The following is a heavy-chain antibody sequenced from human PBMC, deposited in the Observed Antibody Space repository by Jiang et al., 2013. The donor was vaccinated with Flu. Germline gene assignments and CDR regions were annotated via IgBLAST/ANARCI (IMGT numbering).Heavy chain of an antibody. D-gene: IGHD2/OR15-2a*01. Sequence: LLKPSETLSLTCTVSGASISNNFWTWIRQPAGKGLEWIGRIYSSGSTNYNPSLESRVTMSLDSSKNQFSLRLSSVTAADTAVYYCARDKGGNTYLNSWGQGNTGYRLL. J-gene: IGHJ4*02. CDR2: IYSSGST. CDR3: ARDKGGNTYLNS. CDR1: GASISNNF. V-gene: IGHV4-4*07.